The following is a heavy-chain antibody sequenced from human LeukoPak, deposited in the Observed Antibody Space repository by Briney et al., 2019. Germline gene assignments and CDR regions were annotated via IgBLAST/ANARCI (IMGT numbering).Heavy chain of an antibody. CDR2: MNPNSGNT. V-gene: IGHV1-8*03. CDR1: GYTFTSYH. Sequence: ASVKVSCKASGYTFTSYHINWVRQATGQGPEWMGWMNPNSGNTDYAQKFQGRVTITRSISISTAYMELNSLRSEDTAVYYCARGKKWFGESTPLFWFDSWGQGTLVTVSS. J-gene: IGHJ5*01. D-gene: IGHD3-10*01. CDR3: ARGKKWFGESTPLFWFDS.